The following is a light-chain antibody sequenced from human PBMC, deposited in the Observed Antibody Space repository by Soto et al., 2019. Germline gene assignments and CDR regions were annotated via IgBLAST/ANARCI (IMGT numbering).Light chain of an antibody. CDR1: QDIGNF. V-gene: IGKV3-11*01. CDR2: DAS. CDR3: QQRSNWPIT. Sequence: TQSPSSLSAFVGDRVTITCRASQDIGNFLAWYQQKPGQAPRLLIYDASNRATGIPARFSGSGSGTDFTLTISRLEPEDFAVYYCQQRSNWPITFGQGTRLEIK. J-gene: IGKJ5*01.